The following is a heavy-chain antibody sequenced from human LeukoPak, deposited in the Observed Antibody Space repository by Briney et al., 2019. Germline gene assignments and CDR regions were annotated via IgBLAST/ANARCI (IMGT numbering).Heavy chain of an antibody. CDR1: GFTFSSYA. CDR2: ISYDGSNK. D-gene: IGHD6-6*01. J-gene: IGHJ6*03. CDR3: ARDGWQPVYYYYYMDV. V-gene: IGHV3-30*04. Sequence: GGSLRLSCAASGFTFSSYAMHWVRQAPGKGLEWVAVISYDGSNKYYADSVKGRFTISRDNSKNSLYLQMNSPRVEDTAVYYCARDGWQPVYYYYYMDVWGKGTTVTVSS.